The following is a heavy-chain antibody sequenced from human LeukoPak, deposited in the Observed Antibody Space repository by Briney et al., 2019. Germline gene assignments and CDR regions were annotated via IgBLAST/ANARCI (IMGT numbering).Heavy chain of an antibody. Sequence: PSETLSLTCAVYGGSFSGYYWSWIRQPPGKGLEWIGEINHSGSTNYNPSLKSRVTISVDTSKNQFSLKLSSVTAADTAVYYCAADSSGFSHFDYWGQGTLVTVPS. CDR1: GGSFSGYY. V-gene: IGHV4-34*01. J-gene: IGHJ4*02. CDR3: AADSSGFSHFDY. CDR2: INHSGST. D-gene: IGHD3-22*01.